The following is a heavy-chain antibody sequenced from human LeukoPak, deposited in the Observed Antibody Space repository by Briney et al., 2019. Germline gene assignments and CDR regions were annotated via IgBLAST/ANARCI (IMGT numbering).Heavy chain of an antibody. D-gene: IGHD4-23*01. J-gene: IGHJ3*02. CDR1: GYTFTSSG. Sequence: ASVKVSCKASGYTFTSSGISWVRQAPGQGLEWMGWISTYNGNTNYAQKLQGRVTITTDTSTTTVYMELRGLRSDDTAVYYCARGRDYGGNRYVFDIWGQGTMLTVSS. V-gene: IGHV1-18*01. CDR3: ARGRDYGGNRYVFDI. CDR2: ISTYNGNT.